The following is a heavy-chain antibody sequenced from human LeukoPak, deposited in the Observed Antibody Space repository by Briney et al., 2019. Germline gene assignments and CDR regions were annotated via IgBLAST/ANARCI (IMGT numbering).Heavy chain of an antibody. CDR3: AREIPHYDFWSGDAFDI. J-gene: IGHJ3*02. Sequence: ASVKVSCKASGYTFTSYDINWVRQATGQGLEWMGWMNPNSGNTGYAQKFQGRVTITADESTSTAYMELSSLRSEDTAVYYCAREIPHYDFWSGDAFDIWGQGTMVTVSS. D-gene: IGHD3-3*01. CDR2: MNPNSGNT. CDR1: GYTFTSYD. V-gene: IGHV1-8*01.